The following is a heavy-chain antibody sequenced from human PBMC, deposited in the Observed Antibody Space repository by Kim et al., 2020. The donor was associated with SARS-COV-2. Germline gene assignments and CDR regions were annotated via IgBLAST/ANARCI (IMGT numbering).Heavy chain of an antibody. CDR2: IHPGNSET. D-gene: IGHD3-16*01. CDR3: SRLSFLRYFDV. Sequence: GESLKISCYGSADSFLSYWIGWVRQTPGKGLEWMAVIHPGNSETRYSPSFQGQVTISADKSISTAYLQWDSLKASDTAIYYCSRLSFLRYFDVLGR. CDR1: ADSFLSYW. V-gene: IGHV5-51*01. J-gene: IGHJ2*01.